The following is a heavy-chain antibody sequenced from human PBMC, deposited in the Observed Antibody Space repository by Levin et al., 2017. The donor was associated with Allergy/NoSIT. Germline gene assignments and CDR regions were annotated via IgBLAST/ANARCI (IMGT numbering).Heavy chain of an antibody. CDR3: ARYSGFYYYYGMDV. Sequence: GGSLRLSCAASGFTISSNYMSWVRQAPGKGLEWVSVIYSGGSTYYADSVKGRFTISRDNSKNTLYLQMNSLRAEDTAVYYCARYSGFYYYYGMDVWGQGTTVTVSS. CDR1: GFTISSNY. J-gene: IGHJ6*02. V-gene: IGHV3-53*01. CDR2: IYSGGST. D-gene: IGHD1-26*01.